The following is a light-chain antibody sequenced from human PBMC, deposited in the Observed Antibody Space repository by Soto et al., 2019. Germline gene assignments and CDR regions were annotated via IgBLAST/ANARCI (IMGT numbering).Light chain of an antibody. V-gene: IGKV3-20*01. CDR1: QRVSSRF. J-gene: IGKJ2*01. CDR3: QQYGSSPYT. CDR2: GAS. Sequence: SVLTRSPGTLSLSPGERATLSCRARQRVSSRFLAWYQRKPGQAPRLLIYGASSRATGIPDRFSGSGSGTDFSLTISRLEPEDFAVYYFQQYGSSPYTFGQGTKREIK.